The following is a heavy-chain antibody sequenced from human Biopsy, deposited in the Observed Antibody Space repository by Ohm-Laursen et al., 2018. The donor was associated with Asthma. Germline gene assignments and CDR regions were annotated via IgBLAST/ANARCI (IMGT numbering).Heavy chain of an antibody. D-gene: IGHD2-2*01. CDR2: INSVFGTT. Sequence: SVNVSCKSLGGTFNTYVIGWVRQAPGQGLEWVGGINSVFGTTTYPQKFQDRVTITADDSTSTVYMELSSLRSEDTAVYYCARKAGSCISRTCYSLDFWGQGTLVTVSS. CDR3: ARKAGSCISRTCYSLDF. V-gene: IGHV1-69*13. J-gene: IGHJ4*02. CDR1: GGTFNTYV.